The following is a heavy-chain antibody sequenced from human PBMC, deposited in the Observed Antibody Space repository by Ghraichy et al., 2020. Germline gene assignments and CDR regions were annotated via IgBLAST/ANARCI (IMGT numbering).Heavy chain of an antibody. D-gene: IGHD1-26*01. CDR3: ARGAYGSLDY. J-gene: IGHJ4*02. V-gene: IGHV3-66*02. CDR1: GFSVRNNQ. CDR2: VYSGGTT. Sequence: GGPLRLSCAASGFSVRNNQMSWVRQAPGKGLEWVSVVYSGGTTNHADSVKGRFTISRDNSKNTLYLQMNSLRAEDTAVFYCARGAYGSLDYWGQGTLVTVSS.